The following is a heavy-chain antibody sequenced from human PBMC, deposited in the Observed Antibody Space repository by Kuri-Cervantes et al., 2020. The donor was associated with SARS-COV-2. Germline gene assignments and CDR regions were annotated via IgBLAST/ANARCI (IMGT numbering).Heavy chain of an antibody. D-gene: IGHD6-13*01. J-gene: IGHJ4*02. Sequence: GESLKISCAGSGFTFSGYSMAWVRQAPGKGLEWVSSISSSSSYIYYADSVKGRFTISRDNAKNSLYLQMNSLRAEDTAVYYCARRGSSWDYWGQGTRVTGSS. CDR3: ARRGSSWDY. CDR1: GFTFSGYS. V-gene: IGHV3-21*01. CDR2: ISSSSSYI.